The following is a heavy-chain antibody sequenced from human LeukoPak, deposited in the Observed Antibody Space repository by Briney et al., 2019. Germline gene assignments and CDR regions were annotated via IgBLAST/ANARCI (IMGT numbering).Heavy chain of an antibody. D-gene: IGHD6-13*01. Sequence: LPGGSLRLSCAASGFTFSSYGMHWVRQAPGKGLEWVAVISYDGSNKYYADSVKGRFTISRDNSKNTLYLQMNSLRAEDTAVYYCAKDPGAAAGNYYYYYMDVWGKGTTVTVSS. CDR1: GFTFSSYG. CDR3: AKDPGAAAGNYYYYYMDV. J-gene: IGHJ6*03. CDR2: ISYDGSNK. V-gene: IGHV3-30*18.